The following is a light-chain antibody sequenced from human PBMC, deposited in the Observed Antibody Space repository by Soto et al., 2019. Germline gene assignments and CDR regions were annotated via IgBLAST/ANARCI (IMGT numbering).Light chain of an antibody. V-gene: IGKV3-15*01. CDR3: QQYNNWLWT. CDR1: QSVSNN. J-gene: IGKJ1*01. Sequence: EIVMTQSPATLSVSPLERATLSCISNQSVSNNLAWYQQKPGQAPRLLIYSASIRATGIPARFSGSASGTEFTLTISSLQSEGFAVYYCQQYNNWLWTFGQGTKVDIK. CDR2: SAS.